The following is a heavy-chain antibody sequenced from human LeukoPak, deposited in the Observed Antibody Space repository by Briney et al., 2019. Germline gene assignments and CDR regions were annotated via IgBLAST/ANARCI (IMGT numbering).Heavy chain of an antibody. J-gene: IGHJ4*02. CDR3: TKDPGYGLGIDFGDF. D-gene: IGHD3-10*01. CDR1: GFAITNNY. CDR2: IHSGGTT. Sequence: GGSLRLSCVASGFAITNNYMSWVRQAPGRGPEWVSVIHSGGTTHYADSVKGRFTISRDNSNNTLFLQMDSLRADDTAVYHCTKDPGYGLGIDFGDFWGQGIPVTVSS. V-gene: IGHV3-66*01.